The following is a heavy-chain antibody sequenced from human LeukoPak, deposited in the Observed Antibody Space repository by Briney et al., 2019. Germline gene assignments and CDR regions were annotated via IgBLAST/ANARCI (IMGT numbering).Heavy chain of an antibody. J-gene: IGHJ4*02. CDR1: GYTFTSYW. CDR3: ARQYSSSLDY. V-gene: IGHV5-51*01. D-gene: IGHD6-13*01. CDR2: IYPGDSDT. Sequence: ASVKVSCKASGYTFTSYWIGWVRQMPGKGLEWMGIIYPGDSDTRYSPSFQGRVTISADKSISTAYLQWSSLKASDTAMYYCARQYSSSLDYWGQGTLVTVSS.